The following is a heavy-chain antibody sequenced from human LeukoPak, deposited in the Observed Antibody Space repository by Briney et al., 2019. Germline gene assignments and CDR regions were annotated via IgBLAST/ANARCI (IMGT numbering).Heavy chain of an antibody. CDR2: IYTSGSI. CDR1: GDSLSDNY. J-gene: IGHJ2*01. CDR3: ARHVSAYNPHWYFDL. D-gene: IGHD5-24*01. Sequence: SETVSLTCTVSGDSLSDNYWSWIRQPAGKGLEWIGRIYTSGSINYNPSLKSRVSMSIDTSKNQLSLNLRSLTAADTAVYYCARHVSAYNPHWYFDLWGRGTLVTVSA. V-gene: IGHV4-4*07.